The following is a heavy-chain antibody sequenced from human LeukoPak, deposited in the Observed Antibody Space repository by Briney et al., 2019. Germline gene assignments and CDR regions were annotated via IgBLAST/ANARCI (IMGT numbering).Heavy chain of an antibody. J-gene: IGHJ5*02. V-gene: IGHV1-18*01. CDR2: ISAYNGNT. CDR1: GYTFTSYG. Sequence: ASVKVSCKASGYTFTSYGISWVRQAPGQGLEWMGGISAYNGNTNYAQKLQGRVTMTTDTSTSTAYMELRSLRSDDTAVYYCARVSSEAVAAAGTGWFDPWGQGTLVTVSS. CDR3: ARVSSEAVAAAGTGWFDP. D-gene: IGHD6-13*01.